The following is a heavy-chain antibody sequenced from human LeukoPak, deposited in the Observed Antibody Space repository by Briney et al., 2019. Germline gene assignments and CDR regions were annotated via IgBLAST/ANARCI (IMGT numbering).Heavy chain of an antibody. CDR2: ISGSGDST. J-gene: IGHJ4*02. V-gene: IGHV3-23*01. CDR1: GFTVSSNY. CDR3: AKDVRYFDWLSYFDN. D-gene: IGHD3-9*01. Sequence: PGGSLRLSCAASGFTVSSNYMSWVRQAPGKGLEWVSGISGSGDSTYYADSVKGRFTISRDNSKNTLYLQMNSLRAEDTAVYYCAKDVRYFDWLSYFDNWGQGTLVTVSS.